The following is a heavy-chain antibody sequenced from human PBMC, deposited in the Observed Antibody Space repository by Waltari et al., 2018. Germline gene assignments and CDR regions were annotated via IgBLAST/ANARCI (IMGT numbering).Heavy chain of an antibody. Sequence: EVQFLESGGGLVQPGGSLRLSCAASGFTFSSYAMSWVRQAPGKGLEWVSAISGSGGSTDYADSVKGRFTISRDNSKNTLYLQMNSLRAEDTAVYYCAKDATVKGGEYYYYGMDVWGQGTTVTVSS. CDR3: AKDATVKGGEYYYYGMDV. D-gene: IGHD4-17*01. J-gene: IGHJ6*02. CDR2: ISGSGGST. CDR1: GFTFSSYA. V-gene: IGHV3-23*01.